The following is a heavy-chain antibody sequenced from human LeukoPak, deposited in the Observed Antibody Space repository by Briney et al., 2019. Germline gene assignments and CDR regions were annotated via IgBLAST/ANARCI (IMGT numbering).Heavy chain of an antibody. D-gene: IGHD6-13*01. J-gene: IGHJ4*02. V-gene: IGHV4-39*01. CDR2: VSYTGTT. Sequence: SETLSLTCTVSGGSISSSGYSWAWIWQPPGKGLEWIGSVSYTGTTYYNPSLRSRATISVDTSKNQFSLKLTSVTAADTALYFGARQVHRSSWYDYWGQGTLVTVSS. CDR1: GGSISSSGYS. CDR3: ARQVHRSSWYDY.